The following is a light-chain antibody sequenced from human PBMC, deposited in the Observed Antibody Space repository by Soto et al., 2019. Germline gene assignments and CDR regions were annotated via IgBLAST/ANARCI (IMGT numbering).Light chain of an antibody. CDR2: GAS. Sequence: EIVMTQSPATLSVSPGERATLSCRASQSVSSNLAWYQQKPGQAPRLLIYGASTRATGIPARFSGSGSGTEFTITISSLQSEDFAVYYCQQYNNWPSLRTFGQGTKLEIK. CDR3: QQYNNWPSLRT. J-gene: IGKJ2*01. CDR1: QSVSSN. V-gene: IGKV3-15*01.